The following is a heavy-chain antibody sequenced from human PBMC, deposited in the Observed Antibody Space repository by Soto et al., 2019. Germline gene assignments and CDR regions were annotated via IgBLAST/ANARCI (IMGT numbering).Heavy chain of an antibody. J-gene: IGHJ4*02. CDR1: GGSISSRTSY. V-gene: IGHV4-31*03. CDR3: ARGGGGGVDC. D-gene: IGHD3-16*01. Sequence: QVQLQESGPGLVKPSQTLSLTCTVSGGSISSRTSYWSWIRQHPGKGLEWIGYIYYGGDSFYNPSLKGRLTIEIDPSENHSPRKLNSVTAAAPAVYFWARGGGGGVDCWGQGTLVTVAS. CDR2: IYYGGDS.